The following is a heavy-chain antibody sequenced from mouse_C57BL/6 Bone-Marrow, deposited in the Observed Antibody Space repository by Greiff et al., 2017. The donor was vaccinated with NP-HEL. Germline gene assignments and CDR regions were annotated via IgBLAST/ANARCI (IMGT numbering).Heavy chain of an antibody. D-gene: IGHD1-1*01. V-gene: IGHV1-78*01. J-gene: IGHJ2*01. CDR3: ALRRVYYYGSSHFDY. CDR2: IYPRDGST. Sequence: QVQLKQSDAELVKPGASVKISCKVSGYTFTDHTIHWMKQRPEQGLEWIGYIYPRDGSTKYNEKFKGKATLTADKSSSTAYMQLNSLTSEDSAVYFCALRRVYYYGSSHFDYWGQGTTLTVSS. CDR1: GYTFTDHT.